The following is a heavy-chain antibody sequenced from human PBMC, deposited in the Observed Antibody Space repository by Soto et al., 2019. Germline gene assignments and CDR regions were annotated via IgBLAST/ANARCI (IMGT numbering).Heavy chain of an antibody. D-gene: IGHD6-6*01. CDR1: GFTFSSYG. CDR3: ARGSIAARSYYYYGMDV. J-gene: IGHJ6*02. CDR2: IWYDGSNK. Sequence: GGSLRLSCAASGFTFSSYGMHWVRQAPGKGLEWVAVIWYDGSNKYYADSVKGRFTISRDNSKNTLYLQMNSLRAEDTAVYYCARGSIAARSYYYYGMDVWVQGTTVTVS. V-gene: IGHV3-33*01.